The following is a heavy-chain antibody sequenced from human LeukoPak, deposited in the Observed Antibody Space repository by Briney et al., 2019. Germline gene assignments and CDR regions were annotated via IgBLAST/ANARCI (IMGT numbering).Heavy chain of an antibody. CDR1: GGSISSSSYY. J-gene: IGHJ4*02. Sequence: SETLSLTCTVSGGSISSSSYYWGWIRQPPGKGLEWIGSIYYSGSTYYNPSLKSRVTISVDTSKNQFSLKLSSVTAADTAEYYCARDVHDYGDYFSDYWGQGTLVTVSS. D-gene: IGHD4-17*01. CDR2: IYYSGST. CDR3: ARDVHDYGDYFSDY. V-gene: IGHV4-39*02.